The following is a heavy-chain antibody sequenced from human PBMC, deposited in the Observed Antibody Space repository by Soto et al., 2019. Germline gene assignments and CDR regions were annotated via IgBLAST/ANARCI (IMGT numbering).Heavy chain of an antibody. CDR1: GFTFSSYW. D-gene: IGHD2-2*01. J-gene: IGHJ6*03. CDR2: IKQDGSEK. V-gene: IGHV3-7*01. Sequence: EVQLVESGGGLVQPGGSLRLSCAASGFTFSSYWMSWVRQAPGKGLEWVANIKQDGSEKYYVDSVKGRFTISRDNAKNSLYRQMNSLRAEDTAVYFCARDLALYCSSTSCYPYYYYYYMDVWGKGTTVTGSS. CDR3: ARDLALYCSSTSCYPYYYYYYMDV.